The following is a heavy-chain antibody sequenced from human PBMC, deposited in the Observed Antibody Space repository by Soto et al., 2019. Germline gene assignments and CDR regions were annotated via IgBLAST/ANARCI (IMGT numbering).Heavy chain of an antibody. Sequence: EVQLVESGGGLVKPGGSLRLSCAASGFTFSRYSMNWVRQAPGKGLEWVSSISSSSRYIYYADSEKGRFTISRDNAKNSLDLQMNSLRAEDTAVYYCAIGGDDYHLEIYYYYYYMDVWCKGTTVTVSS. V-gene: IGHV3-21*01. CDR1: GFTFSRYS. CDR3: AIGGDDYHLEIYYYYYYMDV. D-gene: IGHD4-17*01. J-gene: IGHJ6*03. CDR2: ISSSSRYI.